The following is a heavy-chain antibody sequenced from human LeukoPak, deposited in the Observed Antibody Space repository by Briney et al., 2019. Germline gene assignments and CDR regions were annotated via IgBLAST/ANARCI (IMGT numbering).Heavy chain of an antibody. CDR1: GGTFSSYA. CDR3: ARGKRPIVGATLNWFDP. J-gene: IGHJ5*02. CDR2: IIPIFGTA. Sequence: SVKVSCKASGGTFSSYAISWVRQAPGQGLEWMGGIIPIFGTANYAQKFQGRVTITADKSTSTAYMELSSLRSEDTAVYYCARGKRPIVGATLNWFDPWGQGTLVTVSS. D-gene: IGHD1-26*01. V-gene: IGHV1-69*06.